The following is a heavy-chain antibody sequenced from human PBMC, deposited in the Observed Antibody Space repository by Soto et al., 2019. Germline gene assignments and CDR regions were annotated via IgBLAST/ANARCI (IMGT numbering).Heavy chain of an antibody. V-gene: IGHV5-51*01. J-gene: IGHJ6*02. CDR1: GYTCTNYW. CDR3: AASIFYYGMDV. Sequence: PGESPKLSCKGSGYTCTNYWIGRVREMPGKGPEWMGIIYPGDSDTKYNPSFQGQVAISADKSITTTYLQWSSLKASDTAIYYCAASIFYYGMDVWGQGTTVTVSS. CDR2: IYPGDSDT.